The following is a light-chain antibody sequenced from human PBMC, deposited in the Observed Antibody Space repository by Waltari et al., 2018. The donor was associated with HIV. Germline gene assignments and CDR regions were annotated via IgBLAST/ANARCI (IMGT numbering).Light chain of an antibody. CDR2: KSS. J-gene: IGKJ2*01. V-gene: IGKV1-5*03. CDR1: QNLNNW. Sequence: DIQMTQSPSTVSASVGDRVNITCRASQNLNNWLTWFQQKQGKAPKVLTYKSSTLESGVPSRFSGSASETEFTLTISCLQPDDVATYYCQQYSSYSVYTFGQGTKVEIK. CDR3: QQYSSYSVYT.